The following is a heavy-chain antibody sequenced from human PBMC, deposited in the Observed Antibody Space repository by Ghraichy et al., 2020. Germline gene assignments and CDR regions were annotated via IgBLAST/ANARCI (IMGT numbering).Heavy chain of an antibody. Sequence: SQTLSLTCTVSGGSISSGGYYWSWIRQHPGKGLEWIGYIYYSGSTYYNPSLKSRVTISVDTSKNQFSLKLSSVTAADTAVYYCAGYCSGGSCPNWFDPWGQGTLVTVSS. D-gene: IGHD2-15*01. J-gene: IGHJ5*02. CDR3: AGYCSGGSCPNWFDP. V-gene: IGHV4-31*03. CDR1: GGSISSGGYY. CDR2: IYYSGST.